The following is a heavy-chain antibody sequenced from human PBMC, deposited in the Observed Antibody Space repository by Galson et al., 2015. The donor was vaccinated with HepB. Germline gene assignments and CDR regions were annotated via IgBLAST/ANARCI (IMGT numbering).Heavy chain of an antibody. V-gene: IGHV1-18*04. CDR3: ARDSRITIFGVVPSPIGSLFDY. Sequence: SVKVSCKASGYTFTSYGISWVRQAPGQGLEWMGWISAYNGNTNYAQKLQGRVTMTTDTSTSTAYMELRSLRSDDTAVYYCARDSRITIFGVVPSPIGSLFDYWGQGTLVTVSS. J-gene: IGHJ4*02. CDR1: GYTFTSYG. CDR2: ISAYNGNT. D-gene: IGHD3-3*01.